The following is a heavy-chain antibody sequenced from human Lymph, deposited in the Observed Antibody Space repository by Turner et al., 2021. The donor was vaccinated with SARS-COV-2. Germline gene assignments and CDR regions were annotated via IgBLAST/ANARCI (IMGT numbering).Heavy chain of an antibody. Sequence: QVQLQESGPGLVKPSETLSLTCTVSGGPVTSSSYYWGWIRQPPGKGLEWMGNIYSSGSTYYNPSLKSRVTISVDTSKNQFSLKLSSVTAADTAVYYCARQGWLRGYFDYWSQGTMVTVYS. D-gene: IGHD5-18*01. CDR2: IYSSGST. CDR1: GGPVTSSSYY. CDR3: ARQGWLRGYFDY. J-gene: IGHJ4*02. V-gene: IGHV4-39*01.